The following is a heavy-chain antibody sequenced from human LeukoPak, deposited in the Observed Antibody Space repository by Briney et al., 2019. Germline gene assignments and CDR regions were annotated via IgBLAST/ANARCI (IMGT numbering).Heavy chain of an antibody. V-gene: IGHV4-39*07. CDR1: GGSISSSSYY. CDR3: ARAQGWFGELLSDY. D-gene: IGHD3-10*01. Sequence: SETLSLTCTVSGGSISSSSYYWGWIRQPPGKGLEWIGSIYYSGSTYYNPSLKSRVTISVDTSKNQFSLKLSSVTAADTAVYYCARAQGWFGELLSDYWGQGTLVTVSS. CDR2: IYYSGST. J-gene: IGHJ4*02.